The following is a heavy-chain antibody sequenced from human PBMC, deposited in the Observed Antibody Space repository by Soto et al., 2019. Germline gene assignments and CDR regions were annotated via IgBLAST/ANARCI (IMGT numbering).Heavy chain of an antibody. J-gene: IGHJ2*01. V-gene: IGHV1-69*02. CDR2: IIPILGIA. CDR3: AREGYCSSTSCGYFDL. Sequence: QVQLVQSGAEVKKPGSSVKVSCKASGGTFSSYTISWVRQAPGQGLEWMGRIIPILGIANYAQKFQGRVTITADKSTNTAYMELSSLRSEDTAVYYCAREGYCSSTSCGYFDLWGRGTLVTVSS. CDR1: GGTFSSYT. D-gene: IGHD2-2*01.